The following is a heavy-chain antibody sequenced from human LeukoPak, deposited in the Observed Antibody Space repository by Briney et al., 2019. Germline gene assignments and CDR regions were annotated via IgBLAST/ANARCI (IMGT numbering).Heavy chain of an antibody. CDR2: ISYDGSNK. CDR3: ANEIRPNDY. D-gene: IGHD4-17*01. J-gene: IGHJ4*02. CDR1: GFTLSSYA. V-gene: IGHV3-30-3*02. Sequence: PGGSLRLSCAASGFTLSSYAMHWVRQAPGKGLEWVAVISYDGSNKYYADSVKGRFTISRDNSKNTLYLQMNSLSADDTAMYYCANEIRPNDYWGQGTLVTVSS.